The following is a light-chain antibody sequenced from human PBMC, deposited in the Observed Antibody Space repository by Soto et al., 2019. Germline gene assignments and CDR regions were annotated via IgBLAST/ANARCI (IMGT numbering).Light chain of an antibody. CDR3: QQRSNWRT. CDR1: QGISSW. Sequence: QSPSSVSASVGDKVTITCRASQGISSWLAWYQQKPGQAPRLLIYDASNRATGIPARFSGSGSGTDFTLTISSLEPEDFAVYYCQQRSNWRTFGQGTKVDIK. V-gene: IGKV3D-11*01. J-gene: IGKJ1*01. CDR2: DAS.